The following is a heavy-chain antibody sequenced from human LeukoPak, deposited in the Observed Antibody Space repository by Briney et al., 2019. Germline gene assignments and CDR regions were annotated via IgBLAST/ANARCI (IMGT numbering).Heavy chain of an antibody. J-gene: IGHJ4*02. CDR2: IYSGGTT. Sequence: PGGSLRLSCAASGFTVSRNYMSWVRQAPGKGLEWVSIIYSGGTTYYADSVKGRFTISRDNSKNTLYLQMNSLRAEDTAVYYCASGPYSSSSYDCWGQGTLVTVSS. D-gene: IGHD6-6*01. CDR3: ASGPYSSSSYDC. CDR1: GFTVSRNY. V-gene: IGHV3-66*01.